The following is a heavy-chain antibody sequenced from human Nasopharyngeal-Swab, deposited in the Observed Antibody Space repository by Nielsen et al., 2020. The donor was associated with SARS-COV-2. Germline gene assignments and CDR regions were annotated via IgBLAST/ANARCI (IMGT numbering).Heavy chain of an antibody. CDR2: ISSSSSHI. J-gene: IGHJ4*02. Sequence: GESLKISCAASGFTFSSYSMNWVRQAPGKGLEWVSSISSSSSHIYYADSVKGRFTISRDNAKNSLYLQMNSLRAEDTAVYYCARGPGTAMATGDYWGQGTLVTVSS. CDR3: ARGPGTAMATGDY. D-gene: IGHD5-18*01. V-gene: IGHV3-21*01. CDR1: GFTFSSYS.